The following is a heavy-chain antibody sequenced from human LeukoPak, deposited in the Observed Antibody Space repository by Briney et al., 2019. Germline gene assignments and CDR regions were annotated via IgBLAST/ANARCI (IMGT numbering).Heavy chain of an antibody. J-gene: IGHJ5*02. Sequence: ASVKVSCKASGYTFTSYYMHWVRQAPGQGLEWMGIINPSGGSTSYAQKFQGRATMTRDTSTSTVYMELSSLRSEDTAVYYCARGMGAYCGGDCYSANWFGPWGQGTLVTVSS. V-gene: IGHV1-46*01. CDR2: INPSGGST. CDR1: GYTFTSYY. CDR3: ARGMGAYCGGDCYSANWFGP. D-gene: IGHD2-21*02.